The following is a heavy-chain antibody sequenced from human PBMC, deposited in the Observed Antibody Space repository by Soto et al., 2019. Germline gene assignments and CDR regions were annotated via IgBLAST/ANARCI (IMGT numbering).Heavy chain of an antibody. Sequence: TLSLTCAVYGGSFSGYYWSWIRQPPGKGLEWIGEINHSGSTNYNPSLKSRVTISVDTSKNQFSLKLSSVTAADTAVYYCARARIAARRVDYWGKGTLVTVSS. CDR2: INHSGST. J-gene: IGHJ4*02. V-gene: IGHV4-34*01. CDR1: GGSFSGYY. D-gene: IGHD6-6*01. CDR3: ARARIAARRVDY.